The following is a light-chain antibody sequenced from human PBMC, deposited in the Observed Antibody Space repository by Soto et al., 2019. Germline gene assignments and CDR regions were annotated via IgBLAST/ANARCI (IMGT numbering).Light chain of an antibody. V-gene: IGKV3-15*01. CDR2: GAS. J-gene: IGKJ5*01. CDR3: QQRSNWPSIT. Sequence: EIVMTQSPATLSVSPGERVTFSCRASQSVSSNLAWYQQKPGQAPRLLIYGASTRATGIPARFGGSGSGTEFTLTISSLEPEDFAVYYCQQRSNWPSITFGQGTRLEIK. CDR1: QSVSSN.